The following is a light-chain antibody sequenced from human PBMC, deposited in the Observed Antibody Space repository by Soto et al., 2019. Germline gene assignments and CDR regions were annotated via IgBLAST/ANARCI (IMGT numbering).Light chain of an antibody. V-gene: IGKV3-20*01. Sequence: DIVMTQSPATLSLSPGDRATLSCMASQSVRSNLAWYQQKTGQAPRLLIYGESSRATGIPDRFSGSGSGTDVNLTISRLEPEDFAVYYCQQYGSSPPTCGQGTKVDIK. CDR1: QSVRSN. CDR2: GES. CDR3: QQYGSSPPT. J-gene: IGKJ1*01.